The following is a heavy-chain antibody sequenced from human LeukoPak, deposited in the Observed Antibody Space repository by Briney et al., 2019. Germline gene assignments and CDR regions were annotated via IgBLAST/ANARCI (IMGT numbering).Heavy chain of an antibody. V-gene: IGHV4-59*08. CDR2: IYYSGST. CDR3: ARVSLNSYGGVFYFDY. CDR1: AGSISSYY. D-gene: IGHD4-23*01. J-gene: IGHJ4*02. Sequence: QPSETLSLTCTVSAGSISSYYWSWLRQPPGKGLEWIGCIYYSGSTNYNPSLKSRVTISVDTSKNQFSLKLSPVTAADTAVYYCARVSLNSYGGVFYFDYWGQGTLVTVSS.